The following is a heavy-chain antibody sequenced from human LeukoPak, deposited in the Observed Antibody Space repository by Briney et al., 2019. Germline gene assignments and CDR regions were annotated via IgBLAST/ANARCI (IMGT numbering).Heavy chain of an antibody. CDR2: ISSSGSNI. CDR1: GFTFSDHY. J-gene: IGHJ4*02. Sequence: GGSLSLSCAVSGFTFSDHYMRWARQAPGKGGEWVSYISSSGSNIFYGDSVKGRFTISRDNTKNSLYPQMGSLRAEDTAVYYCARVSPVVVPAPDYWGQGTLVTVSS. D-gene: IGHD2-2*01. V-gene: IGHV3-11*04. CDR3: ARVSPVVVPAPDY.